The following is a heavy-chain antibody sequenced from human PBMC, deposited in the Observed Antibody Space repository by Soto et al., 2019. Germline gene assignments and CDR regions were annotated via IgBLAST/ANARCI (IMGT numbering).Heavy chain of an antibody. J-gene: IGHJ6*02. CDR1: GFTFSSYA. CDR2: ISYDGSNK. D-gene: IGHD2-2*01. V-gene: IGHV3-30-3*01. CDR3: ARDPRDCSSTSCYPPYYYYGMDV. Sequence: PGGSLRLSCAASGFTFSSYAMHWVRQAPGKGLEWVAVISYDGSNKYYADSVKGRFTISRDNSKNTLYLQMNSLRAEDTAVYYCARDPRDCSSTSCYPPYYYYGMDVWGQGTTVTVSS.